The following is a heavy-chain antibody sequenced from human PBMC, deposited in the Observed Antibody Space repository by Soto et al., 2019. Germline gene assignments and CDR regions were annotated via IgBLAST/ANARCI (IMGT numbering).Heavy chain of an antibody. CDR1: GGSISSYY. D-gene: IGHD6-13*01. CDR3: ARDGYSSSWFDP. Sequence: SETLSLTCTVSGGSISSYYWSWIRRPPGKGLEWIGYIYYSGSTNYNPSLKSRVTISVDTSKNQFSLKLSSVTAADTAVYYCARDGYSSSWFDPWGQGTLVTVS. J-gene: IGHJ5*02. V-gene: IGHV4-59*01. CDR2: IYYSGST.